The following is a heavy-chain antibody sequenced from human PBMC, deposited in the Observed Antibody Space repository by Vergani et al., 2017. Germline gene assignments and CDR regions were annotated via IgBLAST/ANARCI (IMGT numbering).Heavy chain of an antibody. D-gene: IGHD6-6*01. Sequence: QLQLQESGPGLLKPSETLSLTCVVSGGSVNNDSYFWGWIRQAPGKGLEHIASVYYLGNPYYNPSVKSRVSVSVDTSKNQFSLKLSYVTAADTAVYYCARHLRQLARNDVFDIWGHGTLVTVSS. V-gene: IGHV4-39*01. CDR1: GGSVNNDSYF. J-gene: IGHJ3*02. CDR2: VYYLGNP. CDR3: ARHLRQLARNDVFDI.